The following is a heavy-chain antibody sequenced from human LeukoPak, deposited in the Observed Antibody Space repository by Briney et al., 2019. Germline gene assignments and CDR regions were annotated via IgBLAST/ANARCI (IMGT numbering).Heavy chain of an antibody. D-gene: IGHD3-16*02. J-gene: IGHJ3*01. V-gene: IGHV3-74*01. CDR2: IHRDGSST. CDR1: GFTFSSYW. Sequence: GGSLRLSCAASGFTFSSYWMHWVRPAPGKGLVWGSRIHRDGSSTNYADSVKGRFTISRDDVKNTLYLQMNSLRAEDTAVYYCARVSNRWALDAFDFWGQATMVTVSS. CDR3: ARVSNRWALDAFDF.